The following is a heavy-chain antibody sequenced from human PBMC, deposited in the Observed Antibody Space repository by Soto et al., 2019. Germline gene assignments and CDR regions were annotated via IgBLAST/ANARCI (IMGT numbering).Heavy chain of an antibody. CDR1: GGTFSSYA. J-gene: IGHJ6*02. CDR2: IIPIFGTA. CDR3: ARDHSGNGSASYYDYGMDV. Sequence: QVQLVQSGAEVKKPGSSVKVSCKASGGTFSSYAISWVRQAPGQGLEWMGGIIPIFGTANYAQKFQGRVTITADESTRTAYMELSSLRSEDKAVYYCARDHSGNGSASYYDYGMDVWCQGTTVTVSS. V-gene: IGHV1-69*01. D-gene: IGHD1-1*01.